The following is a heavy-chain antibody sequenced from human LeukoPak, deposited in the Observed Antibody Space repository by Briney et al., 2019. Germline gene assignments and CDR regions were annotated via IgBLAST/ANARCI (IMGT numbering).Heavy chain of an antibody. V-gene: IGHV3-7*01. CDR3: AKNWGSLDY. J-gene: IGHJ4*02. D-gene: IGHD7-27*01. Sequence: GGSLRLSCEASGFTFSSYGMHWVRQAPGKGLEWVANIKQDGSEKYYVDSVKGRFTISRDNAKNSLYLQMNSLRAEDTAVYYCAKNWGSLDYWGPGTLVTVSS. CDR1: GFTFSSYG. CDR2: IKQDGSEK.